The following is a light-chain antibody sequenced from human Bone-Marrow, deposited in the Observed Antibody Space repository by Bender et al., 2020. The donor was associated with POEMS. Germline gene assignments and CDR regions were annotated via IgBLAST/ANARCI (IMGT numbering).Light chain of an antibody. J-gene: IGLJ2*01. Sequence: SYEVTQPPSVSVSPGQTASITCSGDDLGDKYVAWYQQKPGQSPVLGIYQDTKRPSGIPERFPGSNSGNTATLTISGTQAMDEADYYCQAWDTYSVIFGGGTKLTVL. V-gene: IGLV3-1*01. CDR2: QDT. CDR1: DLGDKY. CDR3: QAWDTYSVI.